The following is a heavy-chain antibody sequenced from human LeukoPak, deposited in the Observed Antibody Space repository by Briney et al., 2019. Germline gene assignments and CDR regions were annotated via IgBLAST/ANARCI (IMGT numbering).Heavy chain of an antibody. CDR2: IYDSGTT. D-gene: IGHD3-22*01. V-gene: IGHV4-30-2*01. CDR3: ARGVPFLPDSSGYSHPDYFDY. Sequence: SETLSLTCDVSGGSVSGGGYSWSWIRQPPGKGLELIGYIYDSGTTFYNPSLESRLTISVDRSKNQFSLKLISVTAADTAVYYCARGVPFLPDSSGYSHPDYFDYWGQGTLVTVSS. CDR1: GGSVSGGGYS. J-gene: IGHJ4*02.